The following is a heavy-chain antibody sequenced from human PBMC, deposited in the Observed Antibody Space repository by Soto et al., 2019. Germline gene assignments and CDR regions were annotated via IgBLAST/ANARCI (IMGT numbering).Heavy chain of an antibody. CDR3: AKGFYCDSCGYRYYFNN. CDR1: GFTFSNYV. Sequence: GGSLRLSCAASGFTFSNYVLSWVRQAPGKWLEWVSGISGSGDSTYYVDSVKGRFTISRDNSKNTLYLQVNSLRAEDTAVYYCAKGFYCDSCGYRYYFNNWGQGXLVTVYS. V-gene: IGHV3-23*01. D-gene: IGHD3-22*01. J-gene: IGHJ4*02. CDR2: ISGSGDST.